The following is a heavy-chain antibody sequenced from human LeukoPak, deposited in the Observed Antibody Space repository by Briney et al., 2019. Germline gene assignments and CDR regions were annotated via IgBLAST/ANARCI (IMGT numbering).Heavy chain of an antibody. CDR1: GGSLSSGSYY. CDR3: ARGTTMMTTRNWFDH. D-gene: IGHD4-17*01. Sequence: SETLSLTCTVSGGSLSSGSYYWSWIRQPAGKGLEWIGRIYTSGSTNYNPSLKSRVTISVDTSKNQFSLKLSSVTAADTAVYYCARGTTMMTTRNWFDHWGQGTLVTVSS. J-gene: IGHJ5*02. V-gene: IGHV4-61*02. CDR2: IYTSGST.